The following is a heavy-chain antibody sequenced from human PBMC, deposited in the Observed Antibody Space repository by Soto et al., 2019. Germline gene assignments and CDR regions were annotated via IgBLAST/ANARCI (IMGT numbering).Heavy chain of an antibody. CDR2: IYSGGST. CDR1: GFTVSSNY. CDR3: ARAGDTVSEVYGMDV. J-gene: IGHJ6*02. D-gene: IGHD4-4*01. V-gene: IGHV3-53*01. Sequence: EVQLVESGGGLIQPGGSLRLSCAASGFTVSSNYMSWVRQAPGKGLEWVSVIYSGGSTYYADSVKGRFTISRDNSKNTLYLQMNSLRAEDTAVYYCARAGDTVSEVYGMDVWGQGTTVTVSS.